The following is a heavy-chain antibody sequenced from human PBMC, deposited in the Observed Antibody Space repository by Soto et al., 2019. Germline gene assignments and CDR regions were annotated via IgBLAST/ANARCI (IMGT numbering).Heavy chain of an antibody. D-gene: IGHD6-6*01. Sequence: QVYLVESGGGVVQPGRSLRLSCAASGFAFSTYGAHWVRQAPGKRLEWVALISYDGSNKYYADSVKGRFTISRDNSKNTLYLQMNSLSAEDTAVYYCAREGIAARPYFQHWGQGTLVTVSS. V-gene: IGHV3-30-3*01. J-gene: IGHJ1*01. CDR2: ISYDGSNK. CDR1: GFAFSTYG. CDR3: AREGIAARPYFQH.